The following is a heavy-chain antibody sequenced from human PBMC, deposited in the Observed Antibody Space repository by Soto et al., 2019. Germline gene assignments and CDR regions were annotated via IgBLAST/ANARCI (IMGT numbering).Heavy chain of an antibody. CDR3: AREDGDYYYYYGMDV. D-gene: IGHD4-17*01. Sequence: QVQLVQSGAEVKKPGASVKVSCKASGYTFTSYGISWVRQAPGQGLEWMGWISAYNGNTNYAQKPQGRVTMTTDTSTSTAYMEQRSLRSDDTAVYYGAREDGDYYYYYGMDVWGQGTTVTVSS. V-gene: IGHV1-18*01. CDR1: GYTFTSYG. J-gene: IGHJ6*02. CDR2: ISAYNGNT.